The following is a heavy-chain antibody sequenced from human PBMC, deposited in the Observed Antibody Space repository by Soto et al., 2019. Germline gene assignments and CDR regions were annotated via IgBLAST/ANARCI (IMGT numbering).Heavy chain of an antibody. CDR2: INAGNGNT. J-gene: IGHJ6*01. CDR3: ARNHYCSSTSCYYGPYYYGMDV. Sequence: ASVKVSCKASGYTFTSYAMHWVRQAPGQRLEWMGWINAGNGNTKYSQRFQGRVTITRDTSASTAYMELSSLRSEDTAVYYCARNHYCSSTSCYYGPYYYGMDVWGQGNTVTVSS. D-gene: IGHD2-2*01. CDR1: GYTFTSYA. V-gene: IGHV1-3*01.